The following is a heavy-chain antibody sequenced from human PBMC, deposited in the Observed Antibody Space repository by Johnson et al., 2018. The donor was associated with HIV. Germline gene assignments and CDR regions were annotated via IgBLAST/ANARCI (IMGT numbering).Heavy chain of an antibody. J-gene: IGHJ3*02. Sequence: QVQLVESGGGVVQPGRSLRLSCAASGFTFSSYGMHWVRQAPGKGLEWVAFIRYDGSNTYDADSVRGRFTISRDNSKNTLYLQMNSLRAEDTAVYYCAKNGGVGGGSSNGAFDIWGQGTMVTVSS. CDR2: IRYDGSNT. D-gene: IGHD2-15*01. V-gene: IGHV3-30*02. CDR3: AKNGGVGGGSSNGAFDI. CDR1: GFTFSSYG.